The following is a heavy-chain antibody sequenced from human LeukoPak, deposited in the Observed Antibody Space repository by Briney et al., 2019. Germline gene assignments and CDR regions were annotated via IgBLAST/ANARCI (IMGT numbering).Heavy chain of an antibody. CDR2: VYYSGYT. CDR3: AKHYMGSYDNRGLDY. D-gene: IGHD3-10*01. J-gene: IGHJ4*02. Sequence: GTLRLSCAASGFTFSSYGMSWVRQAPGKGLEWIGSVYYSGYTYSDPSVASRVTISVDTSKNQFSLKLSSVTAADTAIYYCAKHYMGSYDNRGLDYWGQGTLVTVSS. V-gene: IGHV4-39*01. CDR1: GFTFSSYG.